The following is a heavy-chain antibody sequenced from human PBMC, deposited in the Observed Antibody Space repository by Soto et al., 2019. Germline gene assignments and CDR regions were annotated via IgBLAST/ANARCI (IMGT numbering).Heavy chain of an antibody. J-gene: IGHJ5*02. CDR1: GGSISSGGYY. V-gene: IGHV4-31*03. CDR3: ARVPLNWNYGTGQRNGEYNWFDP. CDR2: IYYSGST. D-gene: IGHD1-7*01. Sequence: SETLSLTCTVSGGSISSGGYYWSWIRQHPGKGLEWIGYIYYSGSTYYNPSLKSRVTISVDTSKNQFSLKLSSVTAADTAVYYCARVPLNWNYGTGQRNGEYNWFDPWGQGTLVTVSS.